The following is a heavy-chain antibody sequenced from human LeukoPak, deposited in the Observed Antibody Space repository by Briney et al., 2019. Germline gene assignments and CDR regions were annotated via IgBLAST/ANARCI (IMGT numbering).Heavy chain of an antibody. D-gene: IGHD6-13*01. CDR2: ISAYNGNT. CDR3: ATDLRAAANVDYYYYYGMDV. V-gene: IGHV1-18*01. J-gene: IGHJ6*02. CDR1: GYTFTSYG. Sequence: GASVKVSCKASGYTFTSYGISWVRQAPGQGLEWMGWISAYNGNTNFAQKLQGRVTMTTDTSTSTAYMELRSLRSEDTAVYYCATDLRAAANVDYYYYYGMDVWGQGTTVTVSS.